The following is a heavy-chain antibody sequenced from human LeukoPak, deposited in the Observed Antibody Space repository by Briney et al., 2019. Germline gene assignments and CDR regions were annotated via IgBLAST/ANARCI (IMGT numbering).Heavy chain of an antibody. J-gene: IGHJ4*02. CDR1: GGSISSNNW. V-gene: IGHV4-4*02. D-gene: IGHD3-16*02. Sequence: KASETLSLTCAVSGGSISSNNWWGWVRQPPGKGLEWIGEIYHSGSPNYNPSLKSRVTISVDKSRNHFSLNLSSVTAADTAVYYCARFVWGSYRYGHYWGQGTLVTVSS. CDR3: ARFVWGSYRYGHY. CDR2: IYHSGSP.